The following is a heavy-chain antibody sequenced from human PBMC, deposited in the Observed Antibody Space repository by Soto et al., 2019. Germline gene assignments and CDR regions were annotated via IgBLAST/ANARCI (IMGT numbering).Heavy chain of an antibody. CDR1: GGSISSGGYY. CDR3: ARALGDWNHGLYLNWFDP. V-gene: IGHV4-31*03. CDR2: IYYSGST. J-gene: IGHJ5*02. Sequence: SETLSLTCTVSGGSISSGGYYWSWIRQHPGKGLEWIGYIYYSGSTYYNPSLKSRVTISVDTSKNQFSLKLSSVTAADTAVYYCARALGDWNHGLYLNWFDPWGQGTLVTVSS. D-gene: IGHD1-1*01.